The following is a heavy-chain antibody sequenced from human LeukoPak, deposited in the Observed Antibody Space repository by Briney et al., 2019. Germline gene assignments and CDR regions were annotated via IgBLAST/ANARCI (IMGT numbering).Heavy chain of an antibody. CDR2: ISGSGGRT. Sequence: PGGSLRLSCAASGFTFSRYAMTWVRQAPGKGLEWVSVISGSGGRTYYADSVKGRFTISRDNSKNTLNLQMNSLRAEDTAVYYCAKAGGNSYYDYYMDVWGKGTTVTVSS. CDR3: AKAGGNSYYDYYMDV. D-gene: IGHD4-23*01. V-gene: IGHV3-23*01. J-gene: IGHJ6*03. CDR1: GFTFSRYA.